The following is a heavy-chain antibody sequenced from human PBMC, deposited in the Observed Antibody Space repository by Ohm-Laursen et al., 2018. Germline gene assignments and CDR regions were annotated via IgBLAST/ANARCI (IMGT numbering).Heavy chain of an antibody. J-gene: IGHJ3*02. D-gene: IGHD3-22*01. V-gene: IGHV3-15*01. CDR1: GFTFTNAW. CDR3: VTDDYYDRSNYYYAAFAI. Sequence: SLRLSCTASGFTFTNAWMSWVRQAPGKGLEWVGRIKSKTDGGTTDYNAPVKGRFTISRDDSKNTLYLQMNSLKTEDTAVYYCVTDDYYDRSNYYYAAFAIWGQGTMVTVSS. CDR2: IKSKTDGGTT.